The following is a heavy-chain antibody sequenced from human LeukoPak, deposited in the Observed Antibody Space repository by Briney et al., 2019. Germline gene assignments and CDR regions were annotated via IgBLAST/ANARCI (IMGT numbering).Heavy chain of an antibody. J-gene: IGHJ1*01. Sequence: ASVKVSCKASGYTFTGYYMHWVRQAPGQGLEWMGWINPNSGGTNYAQKFQGRVTMTRDTSISTAYMELSRLRSDGTAVYYCARGSSIVLMVYATPEAAEYFQHWGQGTLVTVSS. V-gene: IGHV1-2*02. CDR2: INPNSGGT. CDR1: GYTFTGYY. CDR3: ARGSSIVLMVYATPEAAEYFQH. D-gene: IGHD2-8*01.